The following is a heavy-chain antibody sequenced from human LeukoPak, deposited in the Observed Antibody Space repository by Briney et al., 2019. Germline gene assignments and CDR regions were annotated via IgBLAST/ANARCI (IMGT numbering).Heavy chain of an antibody. CDR1: GGTFSSYA. CDR2: IIPIFGTA. CDR3: ARSRFLEWLSGYYYYMDV. Sequence: ASVKVSCKASGGTFSSYAISWVRQAPGQGLEWMGGIIPIFGTANYAQKFQGRVTITTDESTSTAYMELSSLRSEDTAVYYCARSRFLEWLSGYYYYMDVWGKGTTVTVSS. V-gene: IGHV1-69*05. J-gene: IGHJ6*03. D-gene: IGHD3-3*01.